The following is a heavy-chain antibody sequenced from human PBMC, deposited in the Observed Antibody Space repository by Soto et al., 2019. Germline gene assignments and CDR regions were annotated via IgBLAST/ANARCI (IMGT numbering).Heavy chain of an antibody. J-gene: IGHJ6*02. V-gene: IGHV3-30*04. Sequence: VRLSCVASGFTFSSFAMHWVRQAPGKGLEWVAVMSYDGRNKNYADSVKGRVTISRDNSKNTLYLQMNSLRAEDTAVYYCAKVKGIAAGWGMDVWGQGTAVTVS. CDR2: MSYDGRNK. D-gene: IGHD6-13*01. CDR1: GFTFSSFA. CDR3: AKVKGIAAGWGMDV.